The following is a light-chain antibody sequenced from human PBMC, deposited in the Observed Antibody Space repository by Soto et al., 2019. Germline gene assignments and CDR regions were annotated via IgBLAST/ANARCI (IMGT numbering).Light chain of an antibody. CDR2: EVS. CDR3: SSYTSSSRGV. V-gene: IGLV2-14*01. CDR1: SSDVGGYNS. J-gene: IGLJ3*02. Sequence: QSVLTQPASVSGSPGQSITISCTGTSSDVGGYNSVSWYQQHPGKAPKLVIYEVSNRPSGVSNRFSGSKSGNTASLTISGLQAEDEADYYCSSYTSSSRGVFGGGTKLTVL.